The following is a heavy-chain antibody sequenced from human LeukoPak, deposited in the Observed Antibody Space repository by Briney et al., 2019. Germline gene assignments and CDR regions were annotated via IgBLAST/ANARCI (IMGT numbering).Heavy chain of an antibody. CDR1: GFTFSSYS. CDR2: ISSSSGTI. D-gene: IGHD3-22*01. Sequence: SGGSLRLSCAASGFTFSSYSMNWVRQAPGKGLEWVSYISSSSGTIYYADSVKGRFTISRDSAKNSLFLQMNSLRAEDTAVYYCAKAPAGNYDSSGYPLDYWGQGTLVTVSS. CDR3: AKAPAGNYDSSGYPLDY. J-gene: IGHJ4*02. V-gene: IGHV3-48*01.